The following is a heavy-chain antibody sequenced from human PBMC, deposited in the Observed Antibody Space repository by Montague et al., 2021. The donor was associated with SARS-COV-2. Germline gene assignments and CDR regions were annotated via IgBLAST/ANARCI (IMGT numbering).Heavy chain of an antibody. CDR3: ARVFSSRTD. V-gene: IGHV4-4*02. D-gene: IGHD6-13*01. Sequence: SETLSLTCAVSGGSISSGNWWCWVRQPPGKGLEWIGEIYHSGSTNYNPSLKSRVTISLDKSKNQFSLNLSSATAADTAVYYCARVFSSRTDWGQGTLVTVSS. CDR2: IYHSGST. J-gene: IGHJ4*02. CDR1: GGSISSGNW.